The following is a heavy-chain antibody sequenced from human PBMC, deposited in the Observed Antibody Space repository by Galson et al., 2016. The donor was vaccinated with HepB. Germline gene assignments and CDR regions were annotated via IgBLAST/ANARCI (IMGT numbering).Heavy chain of an antibody. CDR1: GYTFTSYV. J-gene: IGHJ4*02. D-gene: IGHD6-19*01. V-gene: IGHV1-3*01. Sequence: QSGAEVKKPGESLKISCKASGYTFTSYVIHWVRQAPGQSLEWMGWVNGGSGTTKYSQKFQGRVTLTRDTPASTAYLELSSLTSEDTAVYFCSTSVAVGYWGQGTLVTVSS. CDR3: STSVAVGY. CDR2: VNGGSGTT.